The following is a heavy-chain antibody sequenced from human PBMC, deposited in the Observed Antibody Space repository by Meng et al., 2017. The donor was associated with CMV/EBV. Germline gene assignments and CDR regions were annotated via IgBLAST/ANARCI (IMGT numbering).Heavy chain of an antibody. CDR3: ARANLYYDFWSGKRLYYYGMDV. J-gene: IGHJ6*02. CDR1: GGSFSGYY. Sequence: SGTLSLTCAVYGGSFSGYYWSWIRQPPGKGLEWIGEINHSGSTNYNPSLKSRVTISVDTSKNQFSLKLSSVTAADTAVYYCARANLYYDFWSGKRLYYYGMDVWGQGTTVTVSS. V-gene: IGHV4-34*01. CDR2: INHSGST. D-gene: IGHD3-3*01.